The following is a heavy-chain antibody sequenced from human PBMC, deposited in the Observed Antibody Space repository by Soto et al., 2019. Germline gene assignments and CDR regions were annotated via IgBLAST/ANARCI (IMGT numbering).Heavy chain of an antibody. CDR2: ISGYNGNT. J-gene: IGHJ6*02. V-gene: IGHV1-18*04. D-gene: IGHD2-21*01. Sequence: QVQLVQSGAEVKKPGASVKVSCKASGYTFTSDGVSWVRQAPGQGLEWSGWISGYNGNTNYAQRFRDRVNLTTDTSTSTAYMELRSLRSDVSAVYYCARDAHCGGAPGCRAMDVWGQGTTITVSS. CDR3: ARDAHCGGAPGCRAMDV. CDR1: GYTFTSDG.